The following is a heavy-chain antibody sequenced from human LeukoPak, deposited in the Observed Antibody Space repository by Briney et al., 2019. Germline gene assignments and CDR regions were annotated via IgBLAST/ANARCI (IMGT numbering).Heavy chain of an antibody. CDR2: ISPYNGNA. V-gene: IGHV1-18*01. Sequence: PAASVKVSCKASGYTFTSYGISWVRQAPGQGLEWMGWISPYNGNANYAPKLQGRLTMTTDTSTSTAYMELRSLRSDDTAVYYCARDRECGYWGQGTLVTVSS. D-gene: IGHD2-21*01. CDR3: ARDRECGY. J-gene: IGHJ4*02. CDR1: GYTFTSYG.